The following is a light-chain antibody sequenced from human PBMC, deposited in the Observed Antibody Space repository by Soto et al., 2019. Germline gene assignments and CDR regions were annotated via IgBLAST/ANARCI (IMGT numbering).Light chain of an antibody. Sequence: EIVLPQSPGTLSLSPGESATLSCRASQSISSNYVAWYQQKPGQAPRLLIYDASTRATGIPNRYSGSGSGTDFTLTISRLEPEDFAVFYCQQYGDSPTFGQGTRLEIK. CDR3: QQYGDSPT. V-gene: IGKV3-20*01. J-gene: IGKJ5*01. CDR2: DAS. CDR1: QSISSNY.